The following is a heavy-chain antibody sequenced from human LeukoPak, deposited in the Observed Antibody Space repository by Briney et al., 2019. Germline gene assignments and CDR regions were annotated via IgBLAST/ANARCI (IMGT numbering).Heavy chain of an antibody. D-gene: IGHD6-19*01. CDR3: AKTGRPNNSGWYRWFDP. CDR2: ICNSGGT. CDR1: GDSISTYY. Sequence: PSDTLSLTCTVSGDSISTYYWSWIRQPPGKGLEWIGCICNSGGTNYNPSLKSRVTISVDTSKNQISLNLSSVTAADTAVYYCAKTGRPNNSGWYRWFDPWGQGTLVTVSS. V-gene: IGHV4-4*09. J-gene: IGHJ5*02.